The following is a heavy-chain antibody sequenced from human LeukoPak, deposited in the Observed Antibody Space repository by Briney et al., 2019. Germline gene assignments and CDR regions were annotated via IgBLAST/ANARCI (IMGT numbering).Heavy chain of an antibody. D-gene: IGHD2-15*01. J-gene: IGHJ2*01. CDR1: RSTFSTYA. CDR3: AKRGEGCSGVSCLYWYFDI. V-gene: IGHV3-23*01. CDR2: IGGSSGAT. Sequence: GGSLTLSCAASRSTFSTYAMNWVRQAPGKGLECVSTIGGSSGATYYADSVKGRFIVSRDNSKNILYLQINSLRADDTAVYYCAKRGEGCSGVSCLYWYFDIWGRGTLVTVSS.